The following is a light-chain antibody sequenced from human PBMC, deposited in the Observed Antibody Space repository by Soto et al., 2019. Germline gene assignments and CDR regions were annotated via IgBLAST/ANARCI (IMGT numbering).Light chain of an antibody. J-gene: IGKJ4*01. CDR3: SQRLNWPLT. V-gene: IGKV3-11*01. CDR2: DAD. Sequence: EIALIQSPATLSLSPGERATLSCRASESVGGHLAWYQQKPGQAPRLLVYDADNRATGIPARFSVSGSGTDFTLTISSLEPEDSEVYYCSQRLNWPLTFGGGTKVEIK. CDR1: ESVGGH.